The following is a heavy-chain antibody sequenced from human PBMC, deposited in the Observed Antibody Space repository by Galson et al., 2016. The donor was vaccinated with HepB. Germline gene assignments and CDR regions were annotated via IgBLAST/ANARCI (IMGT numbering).Heavy chain of an antibody. CDR2: INAGNGNT. J-gene: IGHJ3*02. V-gene: IGHV1-3*01. Sequence: SVKVSCKASGYTFTSYGIHWVRQAPGQRPEWMGGINAGNGNTKYSQKFQGRVTITRDTSASTAYMELSSLRSEDTAVYYCARVRDQLWLVADAFDIWGQGTMVTVSS. CDR1: GYTFTSYG. D-gene: IGHD5-18*01. CDR3: ARVRDQLWLVADAFDI.